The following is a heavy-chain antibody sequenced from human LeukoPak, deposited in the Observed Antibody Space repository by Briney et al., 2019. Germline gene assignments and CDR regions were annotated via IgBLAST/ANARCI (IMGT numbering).Heavy chain of an antibody. CDR2: IYYSGST. D-gene: IGHD3-22*01. J-gene: IGHJ4*02. CDR3: ARAGHSSGYYYFDY. V-gene: IGHV4-31*03. Sequence: SETLSLTCTVSGGSISSGGNYWSWIRQHPGKGLEWIGYIYYSGSTYYNPSLKSRVTISVDTSKNQFSLKLSSVTAADTAVYYCARAGHSSGYYYFDYWGQGTLVTVSS. CDR1: GGSISSGGNY.